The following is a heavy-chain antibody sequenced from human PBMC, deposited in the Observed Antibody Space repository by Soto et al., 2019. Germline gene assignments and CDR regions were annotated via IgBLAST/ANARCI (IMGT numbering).Heavy chain of an antibody. D-gene: IGHD2-2*01. J-gene: IGHJ6*02. CDR2: IYYSGST. V-gene: IGHV4-30-4*01. CDR3: ARDGKYQLLNHYYGMDV. CDR1: GGSISSGDYY. Sequence: SATLSLTCTVSGGSISSGDYYWSWIRQPPGKGLEWIGYIYYSGSTYYNPSLESRVTISVDTSKNQFSLKLSSVTAADTAVYYCARDGKYQLLNHYYGMDVWGQGTTVTVSS.